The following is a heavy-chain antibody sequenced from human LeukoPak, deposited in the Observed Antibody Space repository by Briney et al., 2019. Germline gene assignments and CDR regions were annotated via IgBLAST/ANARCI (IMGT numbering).Heavy chain of an antibody. CDR3: ARIQGYYYDSSGYPPDY. J-gene: IGHJ4*02. Sequence: PSGTLSLTCTVSGYSISSGYYWGWIRQPPGKGLEWIGSIYHSGSTYYNPSLKSRVTISVDTSKNQFSLKLSSVTAADTAVYYCARIQGYYYDSSGYPPDYWGQGTLVTVSS. V-gene: IGHV4-38-2*02. CDR2: IYHSGST. D-gene: IGHD3-22*01. CDR1: GYSISSGYY.